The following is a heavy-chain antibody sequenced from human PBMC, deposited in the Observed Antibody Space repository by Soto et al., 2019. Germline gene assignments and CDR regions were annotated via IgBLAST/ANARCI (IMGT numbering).Heavy chain of an antibody. CDR2: IYYSGST. CDR1: GGSISSGDYY. CDR3: ARATIFGVVIFDY. J-gene: IGHJ4*02. V-gene: IGHV4-30-4*01. D-gene: IGHD3-3*01. Sequence: QVQLQESGPGLVKPSQTLSLTCTVSGGSISSGDYYWSWIRQPPGKGLEWIGYIYYSGSTYYNPSLTSRFTISVDTSKNQCSLKLSSVTAADTAVYYCARATIFGVVIFDYWGQGTLVTVSS.